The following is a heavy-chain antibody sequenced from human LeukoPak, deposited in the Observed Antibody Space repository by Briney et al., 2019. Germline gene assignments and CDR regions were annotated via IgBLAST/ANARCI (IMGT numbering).Heavy chain of an antibody. Sequence: ASVKVSCKASGYTFTSYGISWVRQAPGQGLEWMGWISAYNGNTNYAQKLQDRVTMTTDTSTSAAYMELRSLRSDDTAVYYCARNCSGGGVDYWGQGTLVTVSS. CDR1: GYTFTSYG. V-gene: IGHV1-18*01. CDR3: ARNCSGGGVDY. CDR2: ISAYNGNT. D-gene: IGHD2-15*01. J-gene: IGHJ4*02.